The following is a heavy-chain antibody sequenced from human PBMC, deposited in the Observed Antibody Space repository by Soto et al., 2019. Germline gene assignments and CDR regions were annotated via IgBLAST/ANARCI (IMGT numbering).Heavy chain of an antibody. CDR1: GFLVNSAY. V-gene: IGHV3-53*01. D-gene: IGHD5-18*01. Sequence: EVQLVESGGGLIPPGGSLRLSCAASGFLVNSAYMTWVRQAPGKGLVWLSMINSDGSTLYAESVKGRFTISRDNSKTRLDLQMNSLRAEDTAMYYCARSGYSFAWGYWGQGTLVIVTS. CDR3: ARSGYSFAWGY. J-gene: IGHJ4*02. CDR2: INSDGST.